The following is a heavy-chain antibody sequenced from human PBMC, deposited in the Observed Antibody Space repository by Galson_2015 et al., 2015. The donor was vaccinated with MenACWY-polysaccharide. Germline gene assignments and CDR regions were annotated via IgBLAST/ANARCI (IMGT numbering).Heavy chain of an antibody. J-gene: IGHJ4*02. D-gene: IGHD3-10*01. V-gene: IGHV4-30-4*01. CDR3: ALGELSIPSLDY. CDR2: IYYSGST. Sequence: TLSLTCTVSGGSISSGDYYWSWIRQPPGKGLEWIGYIYYSGSTYYNPSLKSRVTISVDTSKNQFSLKLSSVTAADTAVYYCALGELSIPSLDYWGQGTLVTVSS. CDR1: GGSISSGDYY.